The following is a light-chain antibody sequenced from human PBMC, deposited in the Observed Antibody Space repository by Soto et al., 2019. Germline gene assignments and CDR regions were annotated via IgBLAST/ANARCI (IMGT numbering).Light chain of an antibody. Sequence: DIQMTQSPSSLSASVGDRVTITCRASQSISTYLNWYQQKPGKAPKLLIFAASRLQSGVPSRFSGSGSGTVFTLTISSLQPEDFAAYFCQQSYSTPPVTFGGGTKV. CDR2: AAS. V-gene: IGKV1-39*01. CDR1: QSISTY. CDR3: QQSYSTPPVT. J-gene: IGKJ4*01.